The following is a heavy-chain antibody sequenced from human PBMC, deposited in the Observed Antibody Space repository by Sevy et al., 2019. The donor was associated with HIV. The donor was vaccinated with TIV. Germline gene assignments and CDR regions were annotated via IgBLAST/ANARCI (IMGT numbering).Heavy chain of an antibody. CDR1: GYSISGTNYS. D-gene: IGHD2-8*02. V-gene: IGHV4-39*01. J-gene: IGHJ4*02. Sequence: SETLSLTCTVSGYSISGTNYSWGWIRQPPGKGLEWIGNIHYKGTTYYTSSLKSRVTVSVDTSKNQFSLKLSSVGAADTSVYYCARLDPGGPRDYWGQGTLVTVSS. CDR3: ARLDPGGPRDY. CDR2: IHYKGTT.